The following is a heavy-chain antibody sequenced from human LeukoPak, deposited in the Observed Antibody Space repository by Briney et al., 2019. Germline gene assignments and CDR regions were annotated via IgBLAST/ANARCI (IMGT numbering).Heavy chain of an antibody. V-gene: IGHV3-21*01. CDR1: GFTFSSYG. CDR2: ISSSSSYI. J-gene: IGHJ4*02. D-gene: IGHD2-15*01. Sequence: GGSLRLSCAASGFTFSSYGMNWVRQAPGKGLEWVSSISSSSSYIYYADSVKGRFTISRDNAKNSLYLQMNSLRAEDTAVYYCARDRGRAYCSGGSCYSSLPDYYPDYWGQGTLVTVSS. CDR3: ARDRGRAYCSGGSCYSSLPDYYPDY.